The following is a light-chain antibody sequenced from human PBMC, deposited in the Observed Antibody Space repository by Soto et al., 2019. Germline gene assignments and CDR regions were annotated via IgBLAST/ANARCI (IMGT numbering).Light chain of an antibody. Sequence: QSVLTQPDSVSGSPDTAITISCTGNSSDVGGDEYVAWYHPHPGKAPKRIIYDVSDRPSGVSNRFSGSKSGNTASLAISGLQGEDEADYYCSSYTTSSPLGVFGTGTKVTVL. CDR2: DVS. CDR3: SSYTTSSPLGV. CDR1: SSDVGGDEY. V-gene: IGLV2-14*03. J-gene: IGLJ1*01.